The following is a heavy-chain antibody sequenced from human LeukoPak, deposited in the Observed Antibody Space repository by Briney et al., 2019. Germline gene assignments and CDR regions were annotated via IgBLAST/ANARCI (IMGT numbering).Heavy chain of an antibody. V-gene: IGHV3-23*01. CDR3: AKGRPNFYETSGSYYKIKGDF. CDR2: VTSSGRTP. Sequence: GGSLRLSCEASGFTFDTHAMSWVRQAPGKGLEWVASVTSSGRTPYYADSVKGRFTISRDNSKNTLYLQMNSLRGEDTAVYYCAKGRPNFYETSGSYYKIKGDFWGQGSLVTVSS. J-gene: IGHJ4*02. D-gene: IGHD3-10*01. CDR1: GFTFDTHA.